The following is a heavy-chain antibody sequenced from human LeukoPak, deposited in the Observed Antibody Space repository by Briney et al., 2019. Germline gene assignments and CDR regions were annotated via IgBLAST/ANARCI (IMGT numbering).Heavy chain of an antibody. D-gene: IGHD6-13*01. CDR2: IYSTCST. J-gene: IGHJ4*02. CDR3: ARQIASAGTAGFDF. V-gene: IGHV4-4*07. Sequence: SETLSLTCTVSGGSISSYYWSWIRQPAGKGLEWIGRIYSTCSTNYNPSLKSRVTMSVDTSKNQFSLRLRSVTAADTAVYYCARQIASAGTAGFDFWGQGALVTVSS. CDR1: GGSISSYY.